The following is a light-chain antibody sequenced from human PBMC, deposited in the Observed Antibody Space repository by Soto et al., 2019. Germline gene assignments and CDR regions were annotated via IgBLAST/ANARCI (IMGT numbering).Light chain of an antibody. CDR2: AAS. Sequence: DIQMTQSPPSLSASVGDRVTITCRASPDIRNFVAWYQQKPGKAPKLLIYAASTLQSGVPSRFSGSGSGTDFTLTINSLQPEDVATYSCQKYSSVPVFGPGTKVEIK. CDR3: QKYSSVPV. V-gene: IGKV1-27*01. CDR1: PDIRNF. J-gene: IGKJ3*01.